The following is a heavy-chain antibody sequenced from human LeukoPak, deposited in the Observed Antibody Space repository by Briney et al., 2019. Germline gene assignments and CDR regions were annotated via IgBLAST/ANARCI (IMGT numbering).Heavy chain of an antibody. D-gene: IGHD2-2*01. J-gene: IGHJ5*02. CDR2: IYYSGST. V-gene: IGHV4-59*08. Sequence: SETLSPTCTVSGGSISSYYWSWIRQPPGKGLEWIGYIYYSGSTNYNPSLKSRVTISVDTSKNQFSLKLSSVTAADTAVYYCASSVYCSSTNCYWFDPWGQGTLVTVSS. CDR3: ASSVYCSSTNCYWFDP. CDR1: GGSISSYY.